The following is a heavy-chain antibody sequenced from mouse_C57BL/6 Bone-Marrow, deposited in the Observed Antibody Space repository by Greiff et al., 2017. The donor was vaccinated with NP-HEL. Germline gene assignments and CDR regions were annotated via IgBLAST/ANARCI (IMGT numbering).Heavy chain of an antibody. CDR1: GFTFSNYW. V-gene: IGHV6-3*01. CDR3: SHTTVVATHYYAMDY. Sequence: EVKLVESGGGLVQPGGSMKLSCVASGFTFSNYWMNWVRQSPEKGLEWVAQIRLKSDNYATHYAESVKGRFTISRDDSKSSVYLQMNNLRAEDTGIYYCSHTTVVATHYYAMDYWGQGTSVTVSS. CDR2: IRLKSDNYAT. J-gene: IGHJ4*01. D-gene: IGHD1-1*01.